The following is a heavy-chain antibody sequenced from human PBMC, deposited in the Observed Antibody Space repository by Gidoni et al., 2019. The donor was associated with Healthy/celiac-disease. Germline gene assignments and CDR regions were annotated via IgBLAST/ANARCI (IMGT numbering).Heavy chain of an antibody. CDR1: GGTFSSYA. Sequence: QVQLVQSGAAVKKPGSSVKVSCKASGGTFSSYASSWLRQAPGQGLEWMGGIIPIFGTANYAQKCQGRVTITADESTSTAYMALSSLRSEDTAVYYWSRLWGDGNDYWGQGTLVTVSS. D-gene: IGHD2-21*01. CDR2: IIPIFGTA. CDR3: SRLWGDGNDY. J-gene: IGHJ4*02. V-gene: IGHV1-69*01.